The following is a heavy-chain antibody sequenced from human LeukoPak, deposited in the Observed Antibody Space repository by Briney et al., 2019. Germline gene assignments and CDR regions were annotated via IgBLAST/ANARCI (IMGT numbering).Heavy chain of an antibody. J-gene: IGHJ4*02. CDR2: ISYDGTTK. Sequence: PGRSLRLSCAASGFTFSSYTIHWVRQAPGKGLEWVAVISYDGTTKFYADSVKGRFTISRDNSKNTLYLQMNSLRAGDTAVYYCARRDGGSCLDYWGQGTLVTVSS. CDR1: GFTFSSYT. D-gene: IGHD2-15*01. V-gene: IGHV3-30-3*01. CDR3: ARRDGGSCLDY.